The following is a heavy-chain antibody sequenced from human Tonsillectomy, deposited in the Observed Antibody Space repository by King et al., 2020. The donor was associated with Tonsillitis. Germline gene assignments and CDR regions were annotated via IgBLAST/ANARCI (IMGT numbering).Heavy chain of an antibody. CDR3: VRDRTPPVTFDY. V-gene: IGHV1-69*01. D-gene: IGHD4-17*01. CDR1: GGTFSSYV. Sequence: QLVQSGAEVKKPGSSVKVSCKASGGTFSSYVISWVRQAPGQGLEWMGGIIPIFGTANYAQKFQGRVTITADESTSTAYMELSSLRSEDTAVYYCVRDRTPPVTFDYWGQGTLVTVSS. J-gene: IGHJ4*02. CDR2: IIPIFGTA.